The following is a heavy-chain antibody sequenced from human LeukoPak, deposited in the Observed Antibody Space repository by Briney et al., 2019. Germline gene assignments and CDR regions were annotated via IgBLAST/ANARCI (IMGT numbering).Heavy chain of an antibody. CDR1: GGSISSYY. CDR3: AKVVGITIFGVVDY. J-gene: IGHJ4*02. Sequence: SETLSLTCTVSGGSISSYYWSWIRQPPGKGLEWIGYIYYSGSTNYNPSLKSRVTISVDTSKNQFSLKLSSVTAADTAVYYCAKVVGITIFGVVDYWGQGTLVTVSS. D-gene: IGHD3-3*01. CDR2: IYYSGST. V-gene: IGHV4-59*12.